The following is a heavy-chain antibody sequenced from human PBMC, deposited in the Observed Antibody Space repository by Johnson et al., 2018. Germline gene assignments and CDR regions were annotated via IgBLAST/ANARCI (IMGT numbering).Heavy chain of an antibody. V-gene: IGHV1-69*01. CDR2: IIPIFGTA. J-gene: IGHJ6*02. Sequence: QVQLVQSGAEVKKPGSSVKVSCKASGGTFSSYAISWVRQAPGQGLEWMGGIIPIFGTANYAQKFQGRVTFTADESTSTAYMELSSLRSEDTAGDYCAEDVVSDYGMDVWGQGTTVTVSS. CDR3: AEDVVSDYGMDV. CDR1: GGTFSSYA. D-gene: IGHD2-15*01.